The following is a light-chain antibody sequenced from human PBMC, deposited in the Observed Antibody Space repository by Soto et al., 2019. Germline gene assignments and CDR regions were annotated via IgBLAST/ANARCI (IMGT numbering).Light chain of an antibody. CDR2: EAS. V-gene: IGKV1-39*01. Sequence: DIQMTQSPSSLSASVGDRVTVTCRASQSISTYLNWYQQKPGKAPKLLIYEASRLRSGVPSRFTGSGSGTDFTLTISSLQPADFAIYYCQQSYNTPYTSGQGTKLEI. CDR3: QQSYNTPYT. J-gene: IGKJ2*01. CDR1: QSISTY.